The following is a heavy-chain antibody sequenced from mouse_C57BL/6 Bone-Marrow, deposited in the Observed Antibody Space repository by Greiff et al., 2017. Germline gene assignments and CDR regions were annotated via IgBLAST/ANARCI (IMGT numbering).Heavy chain of an antibody. V-gene: IGHV1-20*01. CDR1: GYSFTGYF. D-gene: IGHD2-4*01. Sequence: EVKLMESGPELVKPGDSVKISCKASGYSFTGYFMNWVMQSHGKSLEWIGRINPYNGDTFYNQKFKGKATLTVDNSSSTAHMELRSLTSEDSAVYYCAENYDYDVYVDVRGTGTTVTVSS. CDR2: INPYNGDT. CDR3: AENYDYDVYVDV. J-gene: IGHJ1*03.